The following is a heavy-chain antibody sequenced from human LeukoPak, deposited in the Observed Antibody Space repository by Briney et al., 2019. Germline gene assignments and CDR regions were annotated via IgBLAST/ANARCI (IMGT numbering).Heavy chain of an antibody. V-gene: IGHV1-46*01. J-gene: IGHJ4*02. CDR3: ARGRSVGSSPYGPFDY. CDR1: GYTFTSYY. CDR2: INPSGGST. D-gene: IGHD6-6*01. Sequence: GASVKVSCKASGYTFTSYYMHWVRQAPGQGLEWLGIINPSGGSTSYAQKFQGRVTMTRDTSTSTVYMELSSRRSEDTAVYYCARGRSVGSSPYGPFDYWGQGTLVTVSS.